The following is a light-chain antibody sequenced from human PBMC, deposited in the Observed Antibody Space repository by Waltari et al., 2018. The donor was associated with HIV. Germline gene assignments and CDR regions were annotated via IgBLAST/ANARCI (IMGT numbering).Light chain of an antibody. CDR3: AAWDASLSVWV. V-gene: IGLV1-47*01. Sequence: QSVLTQPPSTSGTPGQRVTISCFGSSSNIGSNYVYWYQQLPGTAPKLLIYRSNQRPSGVPDRFSGSKSGTSASLAISGLRSENEADYYCAAWDASLSVWVFGGGTKLTVL. CDR2: RSN. CDR1: SSNIGSNY. J-gene: IGLJ3*02.